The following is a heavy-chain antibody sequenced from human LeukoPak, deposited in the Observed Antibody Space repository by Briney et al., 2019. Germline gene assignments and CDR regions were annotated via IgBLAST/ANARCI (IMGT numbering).Heavy chain of an antibody. CDR1: GYTFTSHD. CDR2: VKSNNGHT. Sequence: ASVKVSCKASGYTFTSHDINWVRQATGQGLEWMGWVKSNNGHTGYAQKFQGRATMTRDTSISTAYMELSSLTFEDTAVYYCARGPPNWGMVGYWGQGTLVTVSS. CDR3: ARGPPNWGMVGY. V-gene: IGHV1-8*01. J-gene: IGHJ4*02. D-gene: IGHD7-27*01.